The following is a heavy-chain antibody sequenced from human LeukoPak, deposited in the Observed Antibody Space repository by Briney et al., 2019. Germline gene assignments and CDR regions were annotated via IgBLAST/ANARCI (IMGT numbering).Heavy chain of an antibody. CDR2: INTNTGNP. CDR1: GYTFTSYY. Sequence: GASVKVSCKASGYTFTSYYMHWVRQAPGQGLEWMGWINTNTGNPTYAQGFTGRFVFSLDTSVSTAYLQISSLKAEDTAVYYCARCSSGYFNWYFDLWGRGTLVTVSS. V-gene: IGHV7-4-1*02. D-gene: IGHD3-22*01. CDR3: ARCSSGYFNWYFDL. J-gene: IGHJ2*01.